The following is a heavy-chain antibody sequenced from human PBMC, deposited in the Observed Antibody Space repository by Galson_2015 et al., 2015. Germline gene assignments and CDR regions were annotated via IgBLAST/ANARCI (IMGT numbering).Heavy chain of an antibody. V-gene: IGHV4-30-4*01. D-gene: IGHD3-16*02. J-gene: IGHJ6*02. CDR3: ARVVHPSYYYYYYGMDV. CDR1: GGSISSGDYY. Sequence: TLSLTCTVSGGSISSGDYYWSWIRQPPGKGLEWIGYIYYSGSTYYNPSLKSRVTISVDTSKNQFSLKLSSVTAADTAVYYCARVVHPSYYYYYYGMDVWGQGTTVTVSS. CDR2: IYYSGST.